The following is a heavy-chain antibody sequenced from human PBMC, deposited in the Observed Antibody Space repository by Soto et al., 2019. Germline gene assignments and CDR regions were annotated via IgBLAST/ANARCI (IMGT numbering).Heavy chain of an antibody. V-gene: IGHV5-51*01. CDR2: IYPGDSDT. Sequence: PGESLKISCKGSGYSFTTYWLGWVRQVPGKGLEWMGIIYPGDSDTRYSPSFQGQVTISADKSISAAYLQWSSLKASDTAMYFCAGRRGLVGSLYCWGRVTLVSVSS. D-gene: IGHD3-9*01. CDR1: GYSFTTYW. CDR3: AGRRGLVGSLYC. J-gene: IGHJ4*02.